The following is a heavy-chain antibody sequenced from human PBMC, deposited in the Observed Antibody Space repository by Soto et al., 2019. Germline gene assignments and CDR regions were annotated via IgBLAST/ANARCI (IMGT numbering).Heavy chain of an antibody. CDR3: ARDQVGWQQLVNYYYYYGMDV. Sequence: PGGSLRLSCAATGLPFSNYWMSWVRQAPGKGLEWVANIKQDGSEKYYVDSVKGRFTISRDNSKNTLYLQMNSLRAEDTAVYYCARDQVGWQQLVNYYYYYGMDVWGQGTTVTVSS. J-gene: IGHJ6*02. V-gene: IGHV3-7*01. CDR1: GLPFSNYW. CDR2: IKQDGSEK. D-gene: IGHD6-13*01.